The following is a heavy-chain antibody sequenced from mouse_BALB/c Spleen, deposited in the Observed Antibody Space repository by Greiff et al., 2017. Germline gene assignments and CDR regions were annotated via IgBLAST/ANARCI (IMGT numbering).Heavy chain of an antibody. D-gene: IGHD1-1*01. Sequence: QVQRQQSGPELVRPGVSVKISCKGSGYTFTEYAMHWVKQSHAKSLEWIGVISTYYGNTNYNQKFKGKATMTVDKSSSTAYMELARLTSEDSAIYYCARDGSSSPYYFDYWGQGTTLTVSS. CDR1: GYTFTEYA. CDR2: ISTYYGNT. CDR3: ARDGSSSPYYFDY. V-gene: IGHV1-67*01. J-gene: IGHJ2*01.